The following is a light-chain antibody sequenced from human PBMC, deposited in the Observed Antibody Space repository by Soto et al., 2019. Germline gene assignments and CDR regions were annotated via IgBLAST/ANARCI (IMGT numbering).Light chain of an antibody. V-gene: IGKV1-39*01. CDR2: AAS. CDR3: QQLYSHPLT. Sequence: DIQMTQSPSSLSASVGDRVTITCRASQSISSYLNWYQQKPGKAPKLLIYAASSLQSGVPSRFSGSGYGTDFSLTISNLQPEDFATYYCQQLYSHPLTFGGGTKV. J-gene: IGKJ4*01. CDR1: QSISSY.